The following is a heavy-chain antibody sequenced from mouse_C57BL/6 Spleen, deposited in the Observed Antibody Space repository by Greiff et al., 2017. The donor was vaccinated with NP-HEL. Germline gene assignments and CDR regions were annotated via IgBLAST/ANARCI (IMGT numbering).Heavy chain of an antibody. D-gene: IGHD1-1*01. V-gene: IGHV1-53*01. Sequence: QVHVKQPGTELVKPGASVKLSCKASGYTFTSYWMHWVKQRPGQGLEWIGNINPSNGGTNYNEKFKSKATLTVDKSSSTAYMQLSSLTSEDSAVYYCARRGDYYGSTDYYAMDYWGQGTSVTVSS. CDR3: ARRGDYYGSTDYYAMDY. CDR2: INPSNGGT. J-gene: IGHJ4*01. CDR1: GYTFTSYW.